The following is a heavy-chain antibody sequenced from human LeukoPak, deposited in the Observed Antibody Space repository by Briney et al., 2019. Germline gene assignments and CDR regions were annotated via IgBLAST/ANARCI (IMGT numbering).Heavy chain of an antibody. D-gene: IGHD5-24*01. CDR2: ISSSSTYM. V-gene: IGHV3-21*06. CDR1: GFTFNTYT. CDR3: ARDEGVKWATSTLQF. J-gene: IGHJ4*02. Sequence: AGSLRLSCAASGFTFNTYTMNWVRQAPGKGLEWVSSISSSSTYMFYADSVKGGFTISSDNVRNSLYLLMNSMSPEHTPVYYCARDEGVKWATSTLQFWGQGTLVTVSS.